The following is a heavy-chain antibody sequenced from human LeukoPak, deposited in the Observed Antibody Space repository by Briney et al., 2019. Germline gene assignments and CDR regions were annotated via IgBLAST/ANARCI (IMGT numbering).Heavy chain of an antibody. Sequence: SVKVSCKASGYTFTGYYMYWVRQAPGQGLEWIGRINPNSGGTNYAQKFQGRVTMTRDTSISTAYMELSRLRSDDTAVYYCASRYYYDSSGYYLDDYWGQGTLVTVSS. CDR3: ASRYYYDSSGYYLDDY. V-gene: IGHV1-2*06. D-gene: IGHD3-22*01. CDR1: GYTFTGYY. J-gene: IGHJ4*02. CDR2: INPNSGGT.